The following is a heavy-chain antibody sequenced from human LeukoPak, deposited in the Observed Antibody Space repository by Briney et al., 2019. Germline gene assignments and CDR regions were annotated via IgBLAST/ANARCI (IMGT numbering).Heavy chain of an antibody. J-gene: IGHJ5*02. CDR3: GRGPHSSSGWYWGNWFDP. CDR1: GYTFTGYY. CDR2: INPNSGGT. Sequence: VASVKVSCKASGYTFTGYYMHWVRQAPGQGLEWMGWINPNSGGTNYAQKFQGRVTMTRNTSISTAYMELSSLRSEDTAVYYCGRGPHSSSGWYWGNWFDPWGQGTLVTVSS. D-gene: IGHD6-19*01. V-gene: IGHV1-2*02.